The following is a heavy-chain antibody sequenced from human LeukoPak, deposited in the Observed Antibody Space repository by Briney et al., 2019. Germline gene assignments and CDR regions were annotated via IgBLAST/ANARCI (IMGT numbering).Heavy chain of an antibody. V-gene: IGHV4-59*12. Sequence: SETLSRTCTVSGGSNYWSWIRQAPGRGWEWIAYIHYSGSPHYNPSLKSRVTISIDTSKNQLSLKLNSVTAADTAVYYCAREGCSGGSCYSYWYFDLWGRGTLVTVSS. CDR3: AREGCSGGSCYSYWYFDL. CDR1: GGSNY. J-gene: IGHJ2*01. CDR2: IHYSGSP. D-gene: IGHD2-15*01.